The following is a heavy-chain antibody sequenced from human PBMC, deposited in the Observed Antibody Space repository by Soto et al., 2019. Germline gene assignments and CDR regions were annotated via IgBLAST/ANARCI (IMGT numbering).Heavy chain of an antibody. CDR3: ARPSRYCSSTSCSYYFDY. CDR1: GYTFISYD. V-gene: IGHV1-8*01. J-gene: IGHJ4*02. D-gene: IGHD2-2*01. Sequence: QVQLVPSGAEVKKPGASVKVSCKASGYTFISYDINWVRQATGQGLEWMGWMNPNSGNTGYAQKFQGRVTMTRNTSISTAYIKLSSLRSEDTAVYYCARPSRYCSSTSCSYYFDYWGQGTLVTVSS. CDR2: MNPNSGNT.